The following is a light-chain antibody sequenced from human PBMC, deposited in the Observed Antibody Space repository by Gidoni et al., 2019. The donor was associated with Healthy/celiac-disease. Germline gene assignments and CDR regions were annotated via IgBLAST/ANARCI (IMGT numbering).Light chain of an antibody. J-gene: IGKJ3*01. CDR1: QSLLHSNGYNY. CDR2: LGS. V-gene: IGKV2-28*01. Sequence: DIVMTQSPLSLPVTPGEPASISCRSSQSLLHSNGYNYLDWYLQKPGQSPQLLIYLGSTRASGVPDRFSGSGSGTDFTLKISRVEAEDVGVYYCMQALQTVTFXPXTKVDIK. CDR3: MQALQTVT.